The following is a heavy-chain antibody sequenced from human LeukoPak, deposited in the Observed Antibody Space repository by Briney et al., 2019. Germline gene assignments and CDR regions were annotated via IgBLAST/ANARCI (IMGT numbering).Heavy chain of an antibody. CDR1: GGSISSYY. CDR2: IYYSGST. CDR3: ARGGVAVADDY. J-gene: IGHJ4*02. Sequence: SETLSLTCTVSGGSISSYYWSWIRQPPGKGLEWIGYIYYSGSTNYNPSLKSRVTISVDTSKNQFSLKLSSVTAADTAVYYCARGGVAVADDYWGQGTLVTVSS. D-gene: IGHD6-19*01. V-gene: IGHV4-59*01.